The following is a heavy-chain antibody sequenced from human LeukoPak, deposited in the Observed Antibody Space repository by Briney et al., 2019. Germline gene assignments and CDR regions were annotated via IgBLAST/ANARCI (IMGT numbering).Heavy chain of an antibody. CDR1: GFTVSSNY. J-gene: IGHJ4*02. CDR3: AGGPVYYDSSGYPKNYFDC. D-gene: IGHD3-22*01. Sequence: PGGSLRLSCAASGFTVSSNYMSWVRQAPGKGLEWVSVIYSGGSTYYADSVKGRFTISRDNSKNTLYLQMNSLRAEDTAVYYCAGGPVYYDSSGYPKNYFDCWGQGTLVTVSS. V-gene: IGHV3-66*01. CDR2: IYSGGST.